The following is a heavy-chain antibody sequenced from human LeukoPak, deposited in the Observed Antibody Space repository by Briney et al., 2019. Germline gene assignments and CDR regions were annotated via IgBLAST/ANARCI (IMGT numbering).Heavy chain of an antibody. Sequence: PGGSLRLSCAASGFTFSSYGMHWVRQAPGKGLEWVAVISYDGSNKYYADSVKGRFTISRDNSKNTLYLQMNSLRAEDTAVYYCANDDVPYCSSTSCSEGYFDYWGQGTLVTVSS. J-gene: IGHJ4*02. D-gene: IGHD2-2*01. CDR3: ANDDVPYCSSTSCSEGYFDY. V-gene: IGHV3-30*18. CDR2: ISYDGSNK. CDR1: GFTFSSYG.